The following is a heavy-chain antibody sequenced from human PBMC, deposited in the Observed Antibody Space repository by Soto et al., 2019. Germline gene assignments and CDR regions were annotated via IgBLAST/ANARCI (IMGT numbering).Heavy chain of an antibody. CDR1: GFTFSSYG. D-gene: IGHD6-13*01. J-gene: IGHJ3*02. CDR2: ISYDGSNK. V-gene: IGHV3-30*18. CDR3: AKDGDAAAVDAFDI. Sequence: GGSLRLSCADSGFTFSSYGMHWVRQAPGKGLEWVAVISYDGSNKYYADSVKGRFTISRDNSKNTLYLQMNSLRAEDTAVYYCAKDGDAAAVDAFDIWGQGTMVSVSS.